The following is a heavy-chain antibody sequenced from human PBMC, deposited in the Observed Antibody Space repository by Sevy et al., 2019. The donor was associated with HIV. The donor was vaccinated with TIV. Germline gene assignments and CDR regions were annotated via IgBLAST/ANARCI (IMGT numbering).Heavy chain of an antibody. CDR3: ARPDLSGWYFDF. V-gene: IGHV3-48*01. CDR2: ISSSSDSSRTL. J-gene: IGHJ4*01. Sequence: GGSLRLSCVASGFTFSSYSMNWVRQAPGKGLEWVSYISSSSDSSRTLYYADSVKGRFSIFRDNAKNSVHLQMTSLRVEDTAVYYCARPDLSGWYFDFWGHGTLVTDSS. CDR1: GFTFSSYS. D-gene: IGHD6-19*01.